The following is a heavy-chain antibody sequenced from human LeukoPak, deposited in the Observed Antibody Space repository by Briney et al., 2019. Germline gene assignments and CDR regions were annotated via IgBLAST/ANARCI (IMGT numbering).Heavy chain of an antibody. Sequence: GGSLRLSCAASGFTFSSYGMHWVRQAPGKGVEGVAFIRYGGSNKYYADSAKGRFTISRDNAKNTLYLQMNSLRAEDTAVYYCARDFSVRGVIITTYYYYYMDVWGKGTTVTISS. V-gene: IGHV3-30*02. J-gene: IGHJ6*03. D-gene: IGHD3-10*01. CDR1: GFTFSSYG. CDR3: ARDFSVRGVIITTYYYYYMDV. CDR2: IRYGGSNK.